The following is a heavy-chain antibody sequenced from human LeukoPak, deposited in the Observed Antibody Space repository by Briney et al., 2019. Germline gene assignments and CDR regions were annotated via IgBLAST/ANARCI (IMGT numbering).Heavy chain of an antibody. V-gene: IGHV1-46*01. CDR3: ARNEIGWGWYGEAFDI. CDR1: GYTFTDFS. J-gene: IGHJ3*02. CDR2: INPTGGSA. Sequence: ASVKVSCKTSGYTFTDFSVHWVRQAPGQGLEWMGIINPTGGSAGFAQKFQGRVTMTRDMSTSTFYMELRSLRSDDTAVYYCARNEIGWGWYGEAFDIWGQGTMVTVSS. D-gene: IGHD6-19*01.